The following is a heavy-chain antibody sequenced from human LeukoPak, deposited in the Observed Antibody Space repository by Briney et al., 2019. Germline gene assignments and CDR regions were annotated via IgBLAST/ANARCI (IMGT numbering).Heavy chain of an antibody. CDR1: GGSISSYY. CDR3: ARGLYSYGLVDY. J-gene: IGHJ4*02. Sequence: SETLSLTCTVSGGSISSYYWSWIRQPPGKGLEWIGYIYYSGSTNYNPSLKSRVTISVDASKNQFSLKLSSVTAADAAVYYCARGLYSYGLVDYWGQGTLVTVSS. D-gene: IGHD5-18*01. CDR2: IYYSGST. V-gene: IGHV4-59*12.